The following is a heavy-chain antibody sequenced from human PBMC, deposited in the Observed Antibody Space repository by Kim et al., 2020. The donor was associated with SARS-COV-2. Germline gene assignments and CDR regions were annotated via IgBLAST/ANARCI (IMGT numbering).Heavy chain of an antibody. CDR3: ARERAGKGKWLRFFDY. CDR2: ISYDGSNK. V-gene: IGHV3-30*04. CDR1: GFTFSSYA. Sequence: GGSLRLSCAASGFTFSSYAMHWVRQAPGKGLEWVAVISYDGSNKYYADSVKGRFTISRDNSKNTLYLQMNSLRAEDTAVYYCARERAGKGKWLRFFDYWG. D-gene: IGHD5-12*01. J-gene: IGHJ4*01.